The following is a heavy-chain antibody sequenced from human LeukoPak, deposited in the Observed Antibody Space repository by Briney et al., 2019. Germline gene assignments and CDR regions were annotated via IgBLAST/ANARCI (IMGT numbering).Heavy chain of an antibody. D-gene: IGHD2-2*01. CDR3: ARDRAPYCSSTSCYVYDAFDI. Sequence: ASVKVSCKASGYTFSGFSDYYIHWVRQAPGQGPEWMGWINPKTGGTKYEQKYQGRVTMTRDTSINTAYMELRRLRSDDTAVYYCARDRAPYCSSTSCYVYDAFDIWGQGTMVTVSS. J-gene: IGHJ3*02. V-gene: IGHV1-2*02. CDR1: GYTFSGFSDYY. CDR2: INPKTGGT.